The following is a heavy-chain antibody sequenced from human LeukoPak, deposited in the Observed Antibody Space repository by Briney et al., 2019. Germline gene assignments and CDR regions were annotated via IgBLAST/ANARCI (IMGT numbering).Heavy chain of an antibody. CDR2: TYSGGDT. Sequence: GGSLGLSCAASGFTVSSNYMSWVRQAPGKGLEWVSVTYSGGDTYYADSVKGRFTISRDNSKNTLSLQMNSLRAEDTAVYYCAKEVVVSMVRGVIYYYYGMDVWGQGTTVTVSS. CDR1: GFTVSSNY. J-gene: IGHJ6*02. V-gene: IGHV3-53*01. D-gene: IGHD3-10*01. CDR3: AKEVVVSMVRGVIYYYYGMDV.